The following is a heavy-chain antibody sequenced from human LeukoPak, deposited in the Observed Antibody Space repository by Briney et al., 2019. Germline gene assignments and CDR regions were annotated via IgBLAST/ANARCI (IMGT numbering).Heavy chain of an antibody. CDR2: IYYSGST. D-gene: IGHD2-15*01. J-gene: IGHJ4*02. CDR3: ASSCSGGSCYVGDY. CDR1: GGSISSGGYY. Sequence: SETLSLTCTVSGGSISSGGYYWSWIRQHPGKGLEWIGYIYYSGSTYYNPSLKSRVTISVDTSKNQFSLKLSSVTAADTAVYYCASSCSGGSCYVGDYWGQGTLVTVSS. V-gene: IGHV4-31*03.